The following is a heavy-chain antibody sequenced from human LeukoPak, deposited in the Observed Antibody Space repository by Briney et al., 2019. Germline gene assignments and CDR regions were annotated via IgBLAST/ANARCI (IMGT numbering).Heavy chain of an antibody. Sequence: PGRSLRLSCAASGFTFSTYGMHWVRQAPGKGLEWVAVISYDGSNRYYADSVKGRFTISRDNSKETLYVQKNSLRAEDTAVYYCARIRDGDYPDYWGQGTLVTVSS. D-gene: IGHD4-17*01. J-gene: IGHJ4*02. CDR3: ARIRDGDYPDY. CDR1: GFTFSTYG. V-gene: IGHV3-30*03. CDR2: ISYDGSNR.